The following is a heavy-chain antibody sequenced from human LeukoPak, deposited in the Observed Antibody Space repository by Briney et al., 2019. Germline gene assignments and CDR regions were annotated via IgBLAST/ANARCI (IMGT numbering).Heavy chain of an antibody. CDR1: SYSISRGYY. J-gene: IGHJ1*01. CDR2: IYYSGST. CDR3: ARLKYYYDSSGYRAEYFQH. D-gene: IGHD3-22*01. V-gene: IGHV4-61*01. Sequence: SETLSLTCTVSSYSISRGYYWSWIRQPPGKGLEWIGYIYYSGSTNYNPSLKSRVTISVYTSKNQFSLKLSSVTAADTAVYYCARLKYYYDSSGYRAEYFQHWGQGTLVTVSS.